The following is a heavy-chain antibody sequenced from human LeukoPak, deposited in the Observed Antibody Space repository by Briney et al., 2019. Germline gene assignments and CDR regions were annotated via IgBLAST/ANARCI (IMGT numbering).Heavy chain of an antibody. D-gene: IGHD5-24*01. Sequence: SETLSLTCTDSGGSMSSYYWSWIRQPPGKGLEWIGYIYYSGSTKYNPSLKSRVTISVDTSKNQFSLKLSSVTAADTAVYYCARGARAGYNLEPFDYWGQGTLVTVSS. J-gene: IGHJ4*02. CDR1: GGSMSSYY. CDR3: ARGARAGYNLEPFDY. CDR2: IYYSGST. V-gene: IGHV4-59*08.